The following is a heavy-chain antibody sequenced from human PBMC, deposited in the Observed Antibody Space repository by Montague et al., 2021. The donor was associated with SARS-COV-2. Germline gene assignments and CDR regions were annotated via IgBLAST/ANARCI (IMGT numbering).Heavy chain of an antibody. CDR3: ARAVVGAKTATIES. Sequence: SETLSLTCSVSGGSINNYFWGWIRQSPGKGLEWVGYMHSTGNTAYNPSLKSRVIISIDTSKTQISLKLSSVSAADTALYYCARAVVGAKTATIESWGQGILVTVSS. CDR2: MHSTGNT. CDR1: GGSINNYF. V-gene: IGHV4-59*01. J-gene: IGHJ4*02. D-gene: IGHD2-15*01.